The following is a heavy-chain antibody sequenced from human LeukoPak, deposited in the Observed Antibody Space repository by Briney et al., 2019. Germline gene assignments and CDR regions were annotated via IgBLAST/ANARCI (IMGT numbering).Heavy chain of an antibody. V-gene: IGHV3-48*04. J-gene: IGHJ3*02. CDR3: ARDATYYGSGSYYSPVVAFDI. CDR1: GFTFRSYA. Sequence: GSLRPSCAASGFTFRSYAMRWVRQAPGKGLEWVSYISSSGSTIYYADSVKGRFTISRDYAKNSLYLQMNSLRAEDTAMYYCARDATYYGSGSYYSPVVAFDIWGQGTMVTVSS. CDR2: ISSSGSTI. D-gene: IGHD3-10*01.